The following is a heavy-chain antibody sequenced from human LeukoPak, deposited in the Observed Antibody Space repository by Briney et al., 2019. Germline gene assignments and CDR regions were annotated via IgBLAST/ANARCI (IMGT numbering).Heavy chain of an antibody. CDR2: IYYSRST. J-gene: IGHJ4*02. Sequence: PSETLSLTCTVSGGSISSSSYYWGWIRQPPGKGLEWIGNIYYSRSTHYSPSLKSRVTISVDTSKNQFSLKLSSVTAADTAVYYCARVRPYYFDYWGQGTLVTVSS. CDR3: ARVRPYYFDY. CDR1: GGSISSSSYY. V-gene: IGHV4-39*07.